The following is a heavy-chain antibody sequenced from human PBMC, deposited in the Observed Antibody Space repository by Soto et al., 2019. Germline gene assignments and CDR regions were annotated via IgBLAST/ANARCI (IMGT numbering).Heavy chain of an antibody. D-gene: IGHD4-17*01. CDR3: ARQIRWPGGLFDY. J-gene: IGHJ4*02. CDR2: IYYSGST. Sequence: QVQLQESGPGLVKPSETLSLTCTVSGGSVSSGTYYWSWIRQPPGKGLEWIGYIYYSGSTNYNPSLKSRVTISVDTSKNQFSLKLSSVTAADTAVYYCARQIRWPGGLFDYWGQGTLATVSS. V-gene: IGHV4-61*01. CDR1: GGSVSSGTYY.